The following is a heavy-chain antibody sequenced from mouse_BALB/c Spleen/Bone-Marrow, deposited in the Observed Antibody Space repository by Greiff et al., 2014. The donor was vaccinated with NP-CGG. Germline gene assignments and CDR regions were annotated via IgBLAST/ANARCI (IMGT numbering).Heavy chain of an antibody. CDR2: IWSGGST. CDR1: GFSLTSYG. J-gene: IGHJ3*01. CDR3: ARHDNDGYYLAY. D-gene: IGHD2-3*01. Sequence: VQLQESGPDLVAPSQSLSITCTVSGFSLTSYGVHWVRQPPGKGLEWLGVIWSGGSTTYNSALKSRVSISKDNSKSQVFLKMNSLQTEDTATYFCARHDNDGYYLAYWGQGTLVTVSA. V-gene: IGHV2-6-2*01.